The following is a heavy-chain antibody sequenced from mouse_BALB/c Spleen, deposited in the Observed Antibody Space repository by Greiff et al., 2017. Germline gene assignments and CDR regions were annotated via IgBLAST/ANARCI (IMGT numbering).Heavy chain of an antibody. J-gene: IGHJ3*01. CDR3: ARDGDYDGWFAY. D-gene: IGHD2-4*01. CDR1: GFTFSDYY. V-gene: IGHV5-4*02. Sequence: EVKVVESGGGLVKPGGSLKLSCAASGFTFSDYYMYWVRQTPEKRLEWVATISDGGSYTYYPDSVKGRFTISRDNAKNNLYLQMSSLKSEDTAMYYCARDGDYDGWFAYWGQGTLVTVSA. CDR2: ISDGGSYT.